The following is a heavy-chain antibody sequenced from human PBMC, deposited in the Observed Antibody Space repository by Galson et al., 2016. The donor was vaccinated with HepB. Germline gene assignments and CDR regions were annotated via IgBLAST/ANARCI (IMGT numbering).Heavy chain of an antibody. Sequence: SLRLSCAASGFTFSQYAMIWVRQAPETGLDWVSTITATEGTTYYADSVKGRFTMSRDNSKNTPFLQMDSLRAEDTALYFCAKGPDILTGYFDSWGQGTLVTVSS. CDR1: GFTFSQYA. J-gene: IGHJ5*01. D-gene: IGHD3-9*01. CDR3: AKGPDILTGYFDS. V-gene: IGHV3-23*01. CDR2: ITATEGTT.